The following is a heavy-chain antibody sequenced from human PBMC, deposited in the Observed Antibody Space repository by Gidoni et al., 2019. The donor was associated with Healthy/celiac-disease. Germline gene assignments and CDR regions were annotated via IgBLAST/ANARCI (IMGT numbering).Heavy chain of an antibody. V-gene: IGHV3-64*01. D-gene: IGHD5-18*01. CDR1: GFTFSSYA. Sequence: EVQLVESGGGLVQPGGSLRLSCAASGFTFSSYAMHWVRQAPGKGLEYVSAISSNGGSTYYANSVKGRFTISRDNSKNTLYLQMGSLRAEDMAVYYCARERGSWIQLWRPHYYYGMDVWGQGTTVTVSS. J-gene: IGHJ6*02. CDR2: ISSNGGST. CDR3: ARERGSWIQLWRPHYYYGMDV.